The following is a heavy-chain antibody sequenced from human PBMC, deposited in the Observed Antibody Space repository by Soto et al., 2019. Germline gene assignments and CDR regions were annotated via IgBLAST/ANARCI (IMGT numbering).Heavy chain of an antibody. Sequence: LRLSCAASGFTFSSYSMNWVRQAPGKGLEWVSSISSSSSYIYYADSVKGRFTISRDNAKNSLYLQMNSLRAEDTAVYYCASAIFGVVPWFDPWGQGTLVTVSS. V-gene: IGHV3-21*01. CDR2: ISSSSSYI. J-gene: IGHJ5*02. D-gene: IGHD3-3*01. CDR1: GFTFSSYS. CDR3: ASAIFGVVPWFDP.